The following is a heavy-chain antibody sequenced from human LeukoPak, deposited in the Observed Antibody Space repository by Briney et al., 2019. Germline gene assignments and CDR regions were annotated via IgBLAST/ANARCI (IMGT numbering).Heavy chain of an antibody. J-gene: IGHJ4*02. CDR2: IRYDGSNK. CDR1: GFTFSSYG. CDR3: AKEKNSYSSSSGQGY. Sequence: GGSLRLSCAASGFTFSSYGMHWVRQAPGKGLEWVAFIRYDGSNKYYADSVKGRPTISRDNSKNTLYLQMTSLRGDDTAVYYCAKEKNSYSSSSGQGYWGQGTLVTVSS. D-gene: IGHD6-6*01. V-gene: IGHV3-30*02.